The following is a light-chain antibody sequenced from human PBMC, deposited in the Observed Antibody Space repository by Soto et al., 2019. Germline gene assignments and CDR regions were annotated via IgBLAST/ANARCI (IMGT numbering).Light chain of an antibody. V-gene: IGLV2-14*01. CDR3: ASFRSGTILV. CDR1: RSDIGDSNF. J-gene: IGLJ1*01. CDR2: EVN. Sequence: SVLTQPASVSGSPGQSVTIACTGPRSDIGDSNFISWYQQSPGKAPRLLIYEVNNRPSGVSRRFSGSKAGNPASLTISGLLGDDEADYFCASFRSGTILVFGSGTKATVL.